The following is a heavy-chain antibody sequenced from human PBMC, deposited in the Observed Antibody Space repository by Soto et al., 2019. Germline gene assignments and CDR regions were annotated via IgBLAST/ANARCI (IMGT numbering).Heavy chain of an antibody. CDR1: GFTFSSYS. V-gene: IGHV3-21*01. Sequence: EVQLVESGGGLVKPGGSLRPSCAASGFTFSSYSMNWVRQAPGKGLEWVSSISSSSSYIYYADSVKGRFTISRDNAKNSLYLQMNSLRAEDTAVYYCARDRKIQALNNWFDPWGQGTLVTVSS. D-gene: IGHD5-18*01. J-gene: IGHJ5*02. CDR3: ARDRKIQALNNWFDP. CDR2: ISSSSSYI.